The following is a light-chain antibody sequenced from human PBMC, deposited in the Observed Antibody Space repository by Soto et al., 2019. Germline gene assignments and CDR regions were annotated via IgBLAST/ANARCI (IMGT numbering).Light chain of an antibody. J-gene: IGKJ5*01. Sequence: DIQITQSPSTLSASVGDGVTITCRASQSISSYLNWYQQKPGKAPKLLIYAASSLQSGVPSRFSGSGSGTDFTLTISSLQPEDFATYYCQQSYSTPHTFGQGTRLEIK. CDR3: QQSYSTPHT. V-gene: IGKV1-39*01. CDR2: AAS. CDR1: QSISSY.